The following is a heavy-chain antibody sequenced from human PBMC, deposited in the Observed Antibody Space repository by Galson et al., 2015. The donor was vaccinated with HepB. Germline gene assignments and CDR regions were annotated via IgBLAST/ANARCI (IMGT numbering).Heavy chain of an antibody. CDR1: GGTFSSYA. CDR2: IIPILGIA. CDR3: ARSGSGRGATPTY. Sequence: SVKVSCKASGGTFSSYAISWVRQAPGQGLEWMGRIIPILGIANYAQKFQGRVTITADKSTSTAYMELSSLRSEDTAVYYCARSGSGRGATPTYWGQGTLVTVSS. V-gene: IGHV1-69*04. J-gene: IGHJ4*02. D-gene: IGHD1-26*01.